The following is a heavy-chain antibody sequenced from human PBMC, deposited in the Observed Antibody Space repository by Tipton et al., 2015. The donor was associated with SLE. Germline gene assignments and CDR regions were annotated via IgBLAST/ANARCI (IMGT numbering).Heavy chain of an antibody. D-gene: IGHD3-16*01. CDR2: ISGSGDST. Sequence: SLRLSCAASGFTFSTYAMSWVRQAPGKGLEWVSAISGSGDSTYYADFVKGRFTFSRDNSKNTLYLQMNSLRADDTAVYYCAKDGAGRGNFDYWGQGTLVTVSS. V-gene: IGHV3-23*01. CDR3: AKDGAGRGNFDY. CDR1: GFTFSTYA. J-gene: IGHJ4*02.